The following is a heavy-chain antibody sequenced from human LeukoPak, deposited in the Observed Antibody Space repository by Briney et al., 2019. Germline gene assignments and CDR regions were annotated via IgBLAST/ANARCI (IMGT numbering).Heavy chain of an antibody. V-gene: IGHV3-53*01. CDR1: GFTVSSNY. D-gene: IGHD4-17*01. J-gene: IGHJ4*02. CDR3: ARARLTDDYDDSYYFDY. Sequence: PGGSLRLSCAASGFTVSSNYMSWVRQAPGKGLEWVSVIYSGGSTYYADSVKGRFTISRDNSKNTLYLQMNSLRAEDTAVYYCARARLTDDYDDSYYFDYWGQGTLVTVSS. CDR2: IYSGGST.